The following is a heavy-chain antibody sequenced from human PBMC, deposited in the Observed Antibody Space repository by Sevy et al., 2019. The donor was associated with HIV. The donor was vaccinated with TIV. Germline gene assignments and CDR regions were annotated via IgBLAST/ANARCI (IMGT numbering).Heavy chain of an antibody. Sequence: GGSLRLSCAVSGFTLTNEFFSWVRQAPGKGLEWVAVVYSGGATYYADFVKGRFTISRDKSKNTLYLQMKSLRAEDTAVYYCARVGYCRGGTCFSGFYYGMDVWGKGTTVAVSS. J-gene: IGHJ6*04. D-gene: IGHD2-15*01. CDR1: GFTLTNEF. CDR3: ARVGYCRGGTCFSGFYYGMDV. V-gene: IGHV3-53*01. CDR2: VYSGGAT.